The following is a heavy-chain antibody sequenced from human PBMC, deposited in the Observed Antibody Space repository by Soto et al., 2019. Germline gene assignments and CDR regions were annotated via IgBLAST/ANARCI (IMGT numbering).Heavy chain of an antibody. V-gene: IGHV4-59*08. J-gene: IGHJ4*02. Sequence: SETLSLTCSVSGGSISSYYWSWIRQPPGKGLEWIGYIYDRRSTNYNPSLKSRVTISVDTSKNQFSLKLSSVTAADTAVYYCARLFAVAGTLRRDYWGQGSLVTVS. CDR2: IYDRRST. D-gene: IGHD6-19*01. CDR1: GGSISSYY. CDR3: ARLFAVAGTLRRDY.